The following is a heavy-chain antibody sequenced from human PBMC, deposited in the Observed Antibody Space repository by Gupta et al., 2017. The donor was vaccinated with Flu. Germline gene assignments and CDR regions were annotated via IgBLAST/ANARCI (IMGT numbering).Heavy chain of an antibody. CDR3: ARDLRIELAGMTEDYHYYYGMDV. D-gene: IGHD6-19*01. Sequence: QVQLQEWGPGLVKPSATLSLTCSVSGASISNYYWTWLRQPPGQGLEWIGQISNSGKTNYNPSLWSRVTISVDTSKNQFSLKLRSVTAADTAVYYCARDLRIELAGMTEDYHYYYGMDVWGQGTTVTVSS. CDR1: GASISNYY. J-gene: IGHJ6*02. V-gene: IGHV4-59*01. CDR2: ISNSGKT.